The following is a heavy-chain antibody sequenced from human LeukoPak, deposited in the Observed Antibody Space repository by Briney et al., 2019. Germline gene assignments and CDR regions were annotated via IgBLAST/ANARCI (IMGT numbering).Heavy chain of an antibody. Sequence: PSETLSLTCAVYGGSFSGYYWSWIRHPPGKGLEWIGEINHSGSTNYNPSLKSRVTISVDTSKNQFSLKLSSVTAADTAVYYCARDLDLSYYYDSSGPSAAFDIWGQGTMVTVSS. CDR3: ARDLDLSYYYDSSGPSAAFDI. CDR1: GGSFSGYY. CDR2: INHSGST. V-gene: IGHV4-34*01. D-gene: IGHD3-22*01. J-gene: IGHJ3*02.